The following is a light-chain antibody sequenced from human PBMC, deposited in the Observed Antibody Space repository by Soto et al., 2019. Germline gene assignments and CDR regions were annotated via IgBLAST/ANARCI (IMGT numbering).Light chain of an antibody. V-gene: IGKV1-27*01. CDR1: QGISNS. CDR2: AAS. Sequence: DIQMTQSPSSLSASVGDRVTITCRASQGISNSLAWYQQKPGKVPERLIYAASTLESGVPSRFSGSGSGTEFTLTISRLQPEDIATYYCQKCTSAPFTFGPGTKMEIK. J-gene: IGKJ3*01. CDR3: QKCTSAPFT.